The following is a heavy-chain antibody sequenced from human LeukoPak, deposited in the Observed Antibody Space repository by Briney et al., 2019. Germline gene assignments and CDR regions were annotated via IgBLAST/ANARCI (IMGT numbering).Heavy chain of an antibody. V-gene: IGHV1-69*04. J-gene: IGHJ6*02. CDR1: GGTFSSYA. Sequence: ASVTVSCKASGGTFSSYAISWVRQAPGQGLEWMGRIIPIFGIANYAQKFQGRVTITADKSTSTAYMELSSLRSEDTAVYYCARPDDYYGMDVWGQGTTVTVSS. CDR3: ARPDDYYGMDV. CDR2: IIPIFGIA.